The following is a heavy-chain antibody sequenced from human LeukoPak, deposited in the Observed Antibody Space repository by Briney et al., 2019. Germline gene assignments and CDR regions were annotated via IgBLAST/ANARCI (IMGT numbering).Heavy chain of an antibody. CDR1: GYSFTNYW. J-gene: IGHJ5*02. Sequence: GESLKISCKGSGYSFTNYWIAWVRQMPGKGLEWMGAINPGGSHIRYSPSFQGQVTISTDKSISTACLQWSSLKASDTAIYYCARKNPTALRNNWFDPWGQGTLVTVSS. D-gene: IGHD5-18*01. V-gene: IGHV5-51*01. CDR2: INPGGSHI. CDR3: ARKNPTALRNNWFDP.